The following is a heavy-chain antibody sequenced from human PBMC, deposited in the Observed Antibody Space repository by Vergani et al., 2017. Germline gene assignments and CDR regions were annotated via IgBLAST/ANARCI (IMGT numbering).Heavy chain of an antibody. CDR1: SFKLGDYN. CDR3: AHSWNFGRRDWFDS. J-gene: IGHJ5*01. V-gene: IGHV1-2*02. CDR2: ISPKTGDT. D-gene: IGHD1-26*01. Sequence: QVQLVESGGGVVQPGRSLRLSCTPSSFKLGDYNIHWVRQAPGQGLQWMGWISPKTGDTDYLQRFQDRVTMTRDASTKTVYLKMTRLTSDDTAIYYCAHSWNFGRRDWFDSWGPGTLVTVSS.